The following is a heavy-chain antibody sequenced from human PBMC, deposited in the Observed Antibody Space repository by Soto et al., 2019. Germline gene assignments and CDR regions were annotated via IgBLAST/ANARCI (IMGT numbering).Heavy chain of an antibody. J-gene: IGHJ6*02. V-gene: IGHV4-4*02. Sequence: SETLSLTCAVSGGSISSSNWWSWVRQPPGKGLEWIGEIYNSGSTNYNPSLKSRVTISVDKSKNPFSLKLSFVTAADTAVYYCARSNSGSYYYYYYGMDVWGQGTTVTVSS. CDR3: ARSNSGSYYYYYYGMDV. CDR1: GGSISSSNW. D-gene: IGHD1-26*01. CDR2: IYNSGST.